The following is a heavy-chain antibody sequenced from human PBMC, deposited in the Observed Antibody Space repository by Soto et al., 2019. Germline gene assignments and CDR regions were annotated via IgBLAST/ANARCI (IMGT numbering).Heavy chain of an antibody. CDR1: GGSISSYY. CDR3: ARSEYSSSTYYFDY. V-gene: IGHV4-59*08. D-gene: IGHD6-6*01. CDR2: IYYSGST. J-gene: IGHJ4*02. Sequence: TSETLSLTCTVSGGSISSYYWSWVRQPPGKGLEWIGYIYYSGSTNYNPSLKSRVTISVDTSKNQFSLKLSSVTAADTAVYYCARSEYSSSTYYFDYWGQGTLVTVSS.